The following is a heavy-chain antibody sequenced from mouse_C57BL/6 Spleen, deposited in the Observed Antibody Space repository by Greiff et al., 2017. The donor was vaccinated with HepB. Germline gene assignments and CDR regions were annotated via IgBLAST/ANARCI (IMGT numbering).Heavy chain of an antibody. CDR3: ARSSQLRAY. D-gene: IGHD3-2*02. V-gene: IGHV1-55*01. CDR1: GYTFTSYW. Sequence: QVHVKQSGAELVKPGASVKMSCKASGYTFTSYWITWVKQRPGQGLEWIGDIYPGSGSTNYNEKFKSKATLTVDTSSSTAYMQLSSLTSEDSAVYYCARSSQLRAYWGQGTLVTVSA. CDR2: IYPGSGST. J-gene: IGHJ3*01.